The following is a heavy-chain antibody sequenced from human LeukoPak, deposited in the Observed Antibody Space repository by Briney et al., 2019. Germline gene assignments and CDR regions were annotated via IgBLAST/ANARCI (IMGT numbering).Heavy chain of an antibody. CDR3: ARGYTLLFGWFDP. D-gene: IGHD2-21*02. CDR2: INHSGST. Sequence: NPSETLSLTCAVYGGSFSGYYWSWIRQPPGKGLEWIGEINHSGSTNYNPSLKSRVTISVDTSKNQFSLKLSSVIAADTAVYYCARGYTLLFGWFDPWGQGTLVTVSS. CDR1: GGSFSGYY. J-gene: IGHJ5*02. V-gene: IGHV4-34*01.